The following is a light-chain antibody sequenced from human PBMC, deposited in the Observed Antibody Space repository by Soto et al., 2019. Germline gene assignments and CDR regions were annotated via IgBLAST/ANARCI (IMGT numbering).Light chain of an antibody. CDR3: ASYAGGNQV. J-gene: IGLJ1*01. CDR2: EVT. V-gene: IGLV2-8*01. Sequence: QSALTQPPSASASPGQSVTISCTGTSSDVGGYDFVSWYQHLPDKAPKLMIYEVTKRPSGVPDRFSGSKSGNTASLTVSGLLAEDEADYYCASYAGGNQVFGTGTQLTVL. CDR1: SSDVGGYDF.